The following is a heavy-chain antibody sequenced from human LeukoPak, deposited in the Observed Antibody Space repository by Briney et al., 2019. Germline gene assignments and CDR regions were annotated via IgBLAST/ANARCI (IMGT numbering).Heavy chain of an antibody. J-gene: IGHJ4*02. CDR3: ARWGSSSSAPGDY. V-gene: IGHV4-31*03. CDR2: IYYSGST. CDR1: GGSISSGGYY. Sequence: SQTLSLTCTVSGGSISSGGYYWSWIRQHPGKGLEWIGYIYYSGSTYYNPSLKSRVTKSVDTSKNQFSLKLSSVTAADTAVYYCARWGSSSSAPGDYWGQGTLVTVSS. D-gene: IGHD6-13*01.